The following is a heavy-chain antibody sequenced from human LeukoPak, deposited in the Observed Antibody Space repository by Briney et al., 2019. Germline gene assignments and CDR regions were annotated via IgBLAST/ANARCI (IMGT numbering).Heavy chain of an antibody. Sequence: PSETLSPTCDVSGGSINSSTWWSWVRQPPGKGLEWIGEIYHSGSTNYNPSLKSRVTISVDKSKNQFSLKLSSVTAADTAVYYCARRYGSGSSGTFGYWGQGTLVTVSS. D-gene: IGHD3-10*01. CDR1: GGSINSSTW. CDR2: IYHSGST. J-gene: IGHJ4*02. CDR3: ARRYGSGSSGTFGY. V-gene: IGHV4-4*02.